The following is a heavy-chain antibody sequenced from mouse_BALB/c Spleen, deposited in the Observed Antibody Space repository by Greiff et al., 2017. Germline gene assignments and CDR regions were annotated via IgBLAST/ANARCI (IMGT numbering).Heavy chain of an antibody. CDR1: GFNIKDTY. D-gene: IGHD1-2*01. V-gene: IGHV14-3*02. CDR3: ARSGDYGYGYAMDY. J-gene: IGHJ4*01. Sequence: VQLQQSGAELVKPGASVKLSCTASGFNIKDTYMHWVKQRPEQGLEWIGRIDPANGNTKYDPKFQGKATITADTSSNTAYLQLSSLTSEDTAVYYCARSGDYGYGYAMDYWGQGTSVTVSS. CDR2: IDPANGNT.